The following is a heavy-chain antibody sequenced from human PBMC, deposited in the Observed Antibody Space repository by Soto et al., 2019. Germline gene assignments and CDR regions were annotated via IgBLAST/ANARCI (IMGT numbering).Heavy chain of an antibody. CDR3: ARKSQLPYGYYYYGMDV. J-gene: IGHJ6*02. Sequence: SETLSLTCTVSGGSISSGDYYWSWIRQPPGKGLEWIGYIYYSGSTYYNPSLKSRVTISVDTSKNQFSLKLSSVTAADTAVYYCARKSQLPYGYYYYGMDVWGQGTTVTVSS. V-gene: IGHV4-30-4*01. CDR1: GGSISSGDYY. CDR2: IYYSGST. D-gene: IGHD2-2*02.